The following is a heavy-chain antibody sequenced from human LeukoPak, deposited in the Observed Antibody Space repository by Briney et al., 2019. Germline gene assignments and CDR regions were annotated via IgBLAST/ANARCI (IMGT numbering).Heavy chain of an antibody. V-gene: IGHV3-48*01. CDR1: GFTFSSYS. J-gene: IGHJ4*02. CDR2: ISSGFSTK. Sequence: GGSLRLSCAASGFTFSSYSMDWVRQAPGKGLEWVSYISSGFSTKYYVDSVKGRFTISRDNAKNSLYLQMNSLRAEDTAVYYCAKVFLPSLYGSGSYFTPYYFDYWGQGTLVTVSS. CDR3: AKVFLPSLYGSGSYFTPYYFDY. D-gene: IGHD3-10*01.